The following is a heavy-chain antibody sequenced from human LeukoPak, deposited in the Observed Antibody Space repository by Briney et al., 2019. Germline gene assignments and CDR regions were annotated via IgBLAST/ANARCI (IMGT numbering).Heavy chain of an antibody. CDR3: ARGYQLLTNWFDP. CDR2: IYYSGST. J-gene: IGHJ5*02. V-gene: IGHV4-59*01. Sequence: SETLSLTCTVSGGSIRSYYWSWIRQPPGKGLNWIGYIYYSGSTNYNPSLKSRVTISVDTSKNQFSLKPSAVTAADTAVYYCARGYQLLTNWFDPWGQGTLVTVSS. D-gene: IGHD2-2*01. CDR1: GGSIRSYY.